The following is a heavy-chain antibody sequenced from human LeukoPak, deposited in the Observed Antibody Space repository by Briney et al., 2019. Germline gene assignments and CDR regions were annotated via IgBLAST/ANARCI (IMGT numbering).Heavy chain of an antibody. CDR1: GYTFTGYY. CDR3: ARAHSSAWYYFDY. Sequence: GASVKVSCKASGYTFTGYYMHWVRQAPGQGLEWMGWINPNRGGTNYAQRFLGRVTMTRDTSISAAYMELSRLRSDDTAVYYCARAHSSAWYYFDYWGQGTLVTVSS. CDR2: INPNRGGT. D-gene: IGHD6-19*01. V-gene: IGHV1-2*02. J-gene: IGHJ4*02.